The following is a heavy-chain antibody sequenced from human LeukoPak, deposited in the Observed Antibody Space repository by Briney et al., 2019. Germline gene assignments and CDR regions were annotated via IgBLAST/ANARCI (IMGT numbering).Heavy chain of an antibody. J-gene: IGHJ4*02. D-gene: IGHD3-22*01. CDR2: IYWDDNQ. Sequence: SGPTLVNPTQTLTLTRSFSGFSLSTTGVSVDWIRQTPGEALEWVALIYWDDNQRYSPSLKSRLTVTKDTSKNQVVLTMTNVDPADTATYYCAHRTYHYDSSGYYQRVDYWGQGTPVTVSS. V-gene: IGHV2-5*02. CDR3: AHRTYHYDSSGYYQRVDY. CDR1: GFSLSTTGVS.